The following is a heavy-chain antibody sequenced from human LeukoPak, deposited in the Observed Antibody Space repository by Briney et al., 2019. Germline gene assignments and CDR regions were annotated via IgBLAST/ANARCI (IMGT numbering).Heavy chain of an antibody. CDR1: GGTFSSYA. V-gene: IGHV1-69*04. J-gene: IGHJ3*02. D-gene: IGHD4-17*01. Sequence: SVKVSCKASGGTFSSYAISWVRQAPGQGLEWMGRIIPILGIANYAQKFQGRVTITADKSTSTAYMELSSLRSEDTAVYYCAREHYGDYVPLPGAFDIWGQGTMVTVSS. CDR2: IIPILGIA. CDR3: AREHYGDYVPLPGAFDI.